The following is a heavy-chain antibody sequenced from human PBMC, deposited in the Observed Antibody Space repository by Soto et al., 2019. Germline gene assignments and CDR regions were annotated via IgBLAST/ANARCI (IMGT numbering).Heavy chain of an antibody. CDR2: ISAYNGNT. D-gene: IGHD1-26*01. V-gene: IGHV1-18*01. J-gene: IGHJ6*02. Sequence: ASVKVSCKASGYTFTSYGISWVRQAPGQGLEWMGWISAYNGNTNYAQKLQGRVTMTTDTSKSQGLMGLRRLGSEDTAGDFWAGVVGASNPYYYYGKGVWGQGTTVPVSS. CDR3: AGVVGASNPYYYYGKGV. CDR1: GYTFTSYG.